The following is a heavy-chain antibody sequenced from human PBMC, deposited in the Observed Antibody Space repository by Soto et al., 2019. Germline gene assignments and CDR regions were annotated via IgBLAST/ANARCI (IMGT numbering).Heavy chain of an antibody. J-gene: IGHJ5*02. CDR1: GGSVSSYY. Sequence: QVQLQESGPGLVKPSETLSLTCTVSGGSVSSYYWNWIRQPPGKGLEWIGYVYYSGSATYNPSLTSRVTISVDTAKDQFSLKLRSVTAADTAVYYCARTNWNANWFDPWGQGTLVTVSS. CDR2: VYYSGSA. CDR3: ARTNWNANWFDP. D-gene: IGHD1-20*01. V-gene: IGHV4-59*02.